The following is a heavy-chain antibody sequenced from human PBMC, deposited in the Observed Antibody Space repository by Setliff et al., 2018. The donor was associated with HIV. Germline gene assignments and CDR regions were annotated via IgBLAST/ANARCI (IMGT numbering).Heavy chain of an antibody. Sequence: ASEKVPSKSAGYTFTGYYVHWVRQAPGQLPEGWGWINGNSGGTNYAQKFQGRVTVTRDTSTNTVYMELTRLRSDDTAVYSCARGGDDYGPGTWTFESWGQGTLVTVSS. D-gene: IGHD3-10*01. CDR3: ARGGDDYGPGTWTFES. CDR1: GYTFTGYY. CDR2: INGNSGGT. V-gene: IGHV1-2*02. J-gene: IGHJ4*02.